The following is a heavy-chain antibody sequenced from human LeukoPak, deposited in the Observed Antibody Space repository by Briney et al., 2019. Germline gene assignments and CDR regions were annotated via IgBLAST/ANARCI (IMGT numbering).Heavy chain of an antibody. CDR2: ISINGDKT. V-gene: IGHV3-64D*06. J-gene: IGHJ4*02. CDR3: IKDRIGTWSFDH. CDR1: GFTFSGHF. Sequence: GGSLRLSCSASGFTFSGHFMHWVRQAPGKGLEYVSSISINGDKTYYAESVKGRFTISRDYSKNTPYLQLSSLRVEDTAVYYCIKDRIGTWSFDHWGQGTLLTVSS. D-gene: IGHD1-26*01.